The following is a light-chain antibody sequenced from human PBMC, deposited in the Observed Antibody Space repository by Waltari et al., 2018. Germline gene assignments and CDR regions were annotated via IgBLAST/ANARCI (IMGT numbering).Light chain of an antibody. V-gene: IGKV3-20*01. CDR2: AAS. CDR3: QLYSSSLYT. CDR1: ESFINTY. Sequence: IVLTPFPGTLSLSPGERATLPCRASESFINTYLAWYQQKPGQAPRLLIYAASTRAPGTPDRFSGSESGTDFTLTISRLEPEDVAVYFCQLYSSSLYTFGQGTKLEIK. J-gene: IGKJ2*01.